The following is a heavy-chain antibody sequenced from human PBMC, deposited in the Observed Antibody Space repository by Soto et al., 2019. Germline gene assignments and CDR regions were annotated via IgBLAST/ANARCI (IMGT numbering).Heavy chain of an antibody. Sequence: SETLSLTCTVSGGSISSYYWSWIRQPPGKGLEWIGYIYYSRSTKYNPSLKSRVTISVDTSKNQFSLKLSSVTAADTAVYYCARGNDSSGYQGIDYWGQGTLVTVSS. CDR2: IYYSRST. V-gene: IGHV4-59*01. J-gene: IGHJ4*02. CDR3: ARGNDSSGYQGIDY. CDR1: GGSISSYY. D-gene: IGHD3-22*01.